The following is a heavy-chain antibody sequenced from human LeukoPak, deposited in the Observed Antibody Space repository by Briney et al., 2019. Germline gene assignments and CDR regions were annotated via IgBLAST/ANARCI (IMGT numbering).Heavy chain of an antibody. CDR3: ARDILSQGPDAFDI. V-gene: IGHV3-53*01. D-gene: IGHD2/OR15-2a*01. CDR1: GFTVSSDY. J-gene: IGHJ3*02. Sequence: GGSLRLSCAASGFTVSSDYMSWVRQAPGKGLEWVSVIYSGGSTYYADSVKGRFTISRDNSKNTLYLQMNSLRAEDTAVYYCARDILSQGPDAFDIWGQGTMVTVSS. CDR2: IYSGGST.